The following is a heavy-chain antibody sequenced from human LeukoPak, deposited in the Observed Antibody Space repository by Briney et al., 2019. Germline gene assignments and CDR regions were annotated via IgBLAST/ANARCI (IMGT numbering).Heavy chain of an antibody. D-gene: IGHD6-13*01. Sequence: NTGGPLRLSCAASGFTFTNAWMSWVRQAPGKGLEWVGRIKSKTDGGTTDYAAPVRGRFTFSRDDSENTLYLQMDSLKTEDTAVYYCTTEYASSRFSSGYWGQGTLVTVSS. J-gene: IGHJ4*02. CDR3: TTEYASSRFSSGY. CDR2: IKSKTDGGTT. V-gene: IGHV3-15*01. CDR1: GFTFTNAW.